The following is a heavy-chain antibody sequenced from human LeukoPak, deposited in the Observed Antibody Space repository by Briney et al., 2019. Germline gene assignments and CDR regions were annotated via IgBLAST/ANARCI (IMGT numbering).Heavy chain of an antibody. CDR2: ITGDGSTK. Sequence: GRTLRLSCVASGFTFSNYGMQWVRQAPGKGLEWVTVITGDGSTKFYADSVKGRFTISRDNSRNTLYLQMNSLRAEDTAVYYCARGFYYGMDVWGQGTTVTVSS. V-gene: IGHV3-33*01. CDR1: GFTFSNYG. CDR3: ARGFYYGMDV. J-gene: IGHJ6*02.